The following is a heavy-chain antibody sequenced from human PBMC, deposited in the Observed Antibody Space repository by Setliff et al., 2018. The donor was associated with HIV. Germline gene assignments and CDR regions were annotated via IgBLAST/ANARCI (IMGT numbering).Heavy chain of an antibody. CDR1: GFTVSSNH. V-gene: IGHV3-53*05. J-gene: IGHJ6*02. CDR3: ARDSTYYYDSSGYGQSVDV. D-gene: IGHD3-22*01. Sequence: LRLSCAVSGFTVSSNHMNWVRQAPGKGLEWVSFIYSGGSTYYADSVKGRFTISRDNSKNTLYLQMNSLRAEDTAVYYCARDSTYYYDSSGYGQSVDVWGQGTTVTVSS. CDR2: IYSGGST.